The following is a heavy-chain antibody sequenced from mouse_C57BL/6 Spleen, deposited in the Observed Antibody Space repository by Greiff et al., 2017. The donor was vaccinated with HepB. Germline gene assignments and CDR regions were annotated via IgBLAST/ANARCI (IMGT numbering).Heavy chain of an antibody. Sequence: VKLQESGAELARPGASVKMSCKASGYTFTSYTMHWVKQRPGQGLEWIGYINPSSGYTKYNQKFKDKATLTADKSSSTAYMQLSSLTSEDSAVYYCARVTTVVATFDYWGQGTTLTVSS. CDR2: INPSSGYT. D-gene: IGHD1-1*01. CDR3: ARVTTVVATFDY. V-gene: IGHV1-4*01. J-gene: IGHJ2*01. CDR1: GYTFTSYT.